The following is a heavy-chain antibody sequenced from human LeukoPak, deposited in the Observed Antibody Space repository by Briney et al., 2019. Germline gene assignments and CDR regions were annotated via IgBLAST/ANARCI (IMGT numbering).Heavy chain of an antibody. J-gene: IGHJ4*02. Sequence: SETLSLTCAVYGGSFSGYYWGWIRQPPGKGLEWIGNIYYSGSTNYNPSLKSRVTISVDTSTNQFSLKLSSVTAADTALYYCARVSHSLIVVVWGQGTLVTVSS. CDR3: ARVSHSLIVVV. CDR2: IYYSGST. V-gene: IGHV4-34*01. CDR1: GGSFSGYY. D-gene: IGHD3-22*01.